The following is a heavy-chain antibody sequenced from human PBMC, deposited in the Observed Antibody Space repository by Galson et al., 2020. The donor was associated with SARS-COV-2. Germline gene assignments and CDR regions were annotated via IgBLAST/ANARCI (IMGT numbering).Heavy chain of an antibody. CDR1: GGSITSSGFY. V-gene: IGHV4-39*02. Sequence: SETLSLTCTVSGGSITSSGFYWGWFRQPPGKGLEWLGTVYYSGNIDYSPPLKSRVAISRDTSRNHFSLNLTSVSAADTAVYFCARDSGHWQVDNWGQGILVTVSS. CDR3: ARDSGHWQVDN. J-gene: IGHJ4*02. D-gene: IGHD1-1*01. CDR2: VYYSGNI.